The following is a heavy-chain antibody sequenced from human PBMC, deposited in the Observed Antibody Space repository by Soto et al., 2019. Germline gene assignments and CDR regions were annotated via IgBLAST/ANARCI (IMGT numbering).Heavy chain of an antibody. D-gene: IGHD1-26*01. CDR2: MYYSGST. CDR1: GGSISSGGYY. CDR3: ARFSGSYLRD. Sequence: PSETLSLTCTVSGGSISSGGYYWSLVRQHPGKGLEWIAYMYYSGSTYYNPSLKSRVSVSVDTSKNQFSLKLSSVTAADTAVYYCARFSGSYLRDWGQGTLVTVSS. V-gene: IGHV4-31*03. J-gene: IGHJ4*02.